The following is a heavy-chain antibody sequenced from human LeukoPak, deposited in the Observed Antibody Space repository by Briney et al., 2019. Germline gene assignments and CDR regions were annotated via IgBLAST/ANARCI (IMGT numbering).Heavy chain of an antibody. CDR3: ARDDAGTHDS. D-gene: IGHD3/OR15-3a*01. CDR1: GYAFTGYH. J-gene: IGHJ5*01. Sequence: ASVKVSCKASGYAFTGYHLHWVRQAPGQGLEWMGWINPNSGATNYVQKFQGRLTMTLDTSISTLYMDLSSLTSDDTAVCFCARDDAGTHDSWGQGTLVTVSS. V-gene: IGHV1-2*02. CDR2: INPNSGAT.